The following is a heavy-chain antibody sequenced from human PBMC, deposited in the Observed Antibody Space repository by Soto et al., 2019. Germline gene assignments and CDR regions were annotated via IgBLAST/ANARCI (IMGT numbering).Heavy chain of an antibody. V-gene: IGHV3-15*01. CDR2: IKSKTDGGTT. Sequence: GSLRLSCAASGFTFSNAWMSWVRQAPGKGLEWVGRIKSKTDGGTTDYAVPVKGRFTISRDDSKNTLYLQMNSLKTEDTAVYYCTTGITIFGVPRSPFDYWGQGTLVTVSS. D-gene: IGHD3-3*01. CDR1: GFTFSNAW. CDR3: TTGITIFGVPRSPFDY. J-gene: IGHJ4*02.